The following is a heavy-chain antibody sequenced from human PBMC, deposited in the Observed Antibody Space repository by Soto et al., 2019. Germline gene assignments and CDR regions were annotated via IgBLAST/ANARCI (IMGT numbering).Heavy chain of an antibody. CDR3: ARVVVVPAAGIDY. CDR2: ISSSSSYI. Sequence: EVQLVESGGGLVKPGGSLRLSCAASGFTFSSYSMNWVRQAPGKGLEWVSSISSSSSYIYYADSVKGRFTIPRDNAKNSLYLQMNSLRAEDTAVYYCARVVVVPAAGIDYWGQGTLVTVSS. D-gene: IGHD2-2*01. V-gene: IGHV3-21*01. J-gene: IGHJ4*02. CDR1: GFTFSSYS.